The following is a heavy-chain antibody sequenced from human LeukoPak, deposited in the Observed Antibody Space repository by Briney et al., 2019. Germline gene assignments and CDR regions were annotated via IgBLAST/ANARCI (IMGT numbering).Heavy chain of an antibody. Sequence: SETLSLTCAVYGGSFSGYYWSWIRQPPGKGLEWIGEINHSGSTNYNPSLKSRVTISVDTSKNQFSLKLSSVTAADTAVYYCASISGTPTDYWGQGTLVTVSS. D-gene: IGHD1-7*01. CDR2: INHSGST. CDR1: GGSFSGYY. J-gene: IGHJ4*02. CDR3: ASISGTPTDY. V-gene: IGHV4-34*01.